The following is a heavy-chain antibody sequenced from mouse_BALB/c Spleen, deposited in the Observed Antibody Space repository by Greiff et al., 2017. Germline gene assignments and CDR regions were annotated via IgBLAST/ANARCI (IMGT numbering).Heavy chain of an antibody. CDR2: IYPGSGST. CDR3: ARLGRDWFAY. V-gene: IGHV1-55*01. Sequence: VQLQQPGAELVKPGTSVKLSCKASGYNFTSYWINWVKLRPGQGLEWIGDIYPGSGSTNYNEKFKSKATLTVDTSSSTAYMQLSSLASEDSALYYCARLGRDWFAYWGQGTLVTVSA. CDR1: GYNFTSYW. J-gene: IGHJ3*01. D-gene: IGHD1-1*01.